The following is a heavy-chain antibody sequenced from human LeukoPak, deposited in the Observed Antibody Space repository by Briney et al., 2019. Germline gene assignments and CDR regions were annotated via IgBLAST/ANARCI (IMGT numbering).Heavy chain of an antibody. D-gene: IGHD3-10*01. CDR2: IYSRGST. CDR3: AREHMVRGVIDR. V-gene: IGHV4-4*07. Sequence: SETLSLTCTVSGGSISNYYWSWIRQPAGKRLEWLRRIYSRGSTNYNPSLESRVTVSVDTSKNQFSLKLSSVTAADTAVYYCAREHMVRGVIDRWGPGILVTVSS. J-gene: IGHJ4*01. CDR1: GGSISNYY.